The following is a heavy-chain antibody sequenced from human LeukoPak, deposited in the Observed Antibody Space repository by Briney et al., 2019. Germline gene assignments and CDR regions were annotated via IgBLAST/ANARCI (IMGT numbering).Heavy chain of an antibody. D-gene: IGHD6-19*01. CDR2: INHSGST. J-gene: IGHJ6*03. CDR3: ARVGAVAGPYYYYYYMDV. CDR1: GGSFSGYY. V-gene: IGHV4-34*01. Sequence: PSETLSLTCAVYGGSFSGYYWSWIRQPPGKGLEWIGEINHSGSTNYNPSLKSRVTISVDTSKNQFSLKLSSVTAADTAVYYCARVGAVAGPYYYYYYMDVWGKGTTVTISS.